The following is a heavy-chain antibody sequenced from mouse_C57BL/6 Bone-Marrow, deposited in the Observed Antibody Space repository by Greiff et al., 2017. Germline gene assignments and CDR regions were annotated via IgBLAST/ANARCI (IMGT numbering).Heavy chain of an antibody. D-gene: IGHD1-1*01. CDR3: SRQVTTVLATKYFDV. CDR1: GFTFSSYT. Sequence: EVQRVESGGGLVKPGGSLKLSCAASGFTFSSYTMSWVRQTPEKRLQWVAAISGGGGNTYYPDSVKGRFTISRDNGKNILYLQMSSLRSADTALYYCSRQVTTVLATKYFDVWGTGTTVTVSS. J-gene: IGHJ1*03. V-gene: IGHV5-9*01. CDR2: ISGGGGNT.